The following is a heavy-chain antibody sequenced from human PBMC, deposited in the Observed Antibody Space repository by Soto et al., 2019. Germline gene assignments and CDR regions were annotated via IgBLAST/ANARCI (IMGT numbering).Heavy chain of an antibody. V-gene: IGHV4-31*03. CDR2: IDYSGST. J-gene: IGHJ4*02. Sequence: QVQLQESGPGLVKPSQTLSLTCTVSGGAISSGGYYWSWIRHHPGKGLEWIGYIDYSGSTYYNPSLKSRVTISVDTSKNQFSLKLSSVTAADTAVYDCARGYGDYVWIECWGQGTLVTVSS. CDR3: ARGYGDYVWIEC. D-gene: IGHD4-17*01. CDR1: GGAISSGGYY.